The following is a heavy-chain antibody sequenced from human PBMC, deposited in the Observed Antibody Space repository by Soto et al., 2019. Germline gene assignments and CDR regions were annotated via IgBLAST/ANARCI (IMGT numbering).Heavy chain of an antibody. CDR3: AKGVSAPEYYFDF. J-gene: IGHJ4*02. CDR1: GFTFNNYV. V-gene: IGHV3-23*01. D-gene: IGHD2-21*02. CDR2: ISGSGDSK. Sequence: PGGSLRLSCAASGFTFNNYVMRWVRQAPGKGLEWVSSISGSGDSKYYSDSVKGRFTTSRDNSKTTLYLQMNSLRAEDTGIYYCAKGVSAPEYYFDFWGQETLVTVSS.